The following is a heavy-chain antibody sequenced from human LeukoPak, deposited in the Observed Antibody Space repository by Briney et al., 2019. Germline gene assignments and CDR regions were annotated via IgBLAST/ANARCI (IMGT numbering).Heavy chain of an antibody. V-gene: IGHV4-34*01. D-gene: IGHD6-13*01. CDR1: GGSFSGYY. CDR2: IYHSGST. CDR3: ARAPYSSSWYMLDY. J-gene: IGHJ4*02. Sequence: PSETLSLTCAVYGGSFSGYYWSWIRQPPGKGLEWIGEIYHSGSTNYNPSLKSRVTISVDKSKNQFSLKLSSVTAADTAVYYCARAPYSSSWYMLDYWGQGTLVTVSS.